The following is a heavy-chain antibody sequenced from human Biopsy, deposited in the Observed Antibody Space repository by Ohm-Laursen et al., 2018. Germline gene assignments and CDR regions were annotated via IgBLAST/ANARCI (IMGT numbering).Heavy chain of an antibody. V-gene: IGHV1-2*02. D-gene: IGHD3-9*01. J-gene: IGHJ4*02. Sequence: SSVKVSCKASGGSSSNSGITWVRQAPGQGLEWMGRSNPKSGGTHYLEKFRGRVTMTRDTSISTAYMEVSSLRSDDTAVYYCAIDGNDFLTDYLKIDQWGQGTLVTVSS. CDR3: AIDGNDFLTDYLKIDQ. CDR1: GGSSSNSG. CDR2: SNPKSGGT.